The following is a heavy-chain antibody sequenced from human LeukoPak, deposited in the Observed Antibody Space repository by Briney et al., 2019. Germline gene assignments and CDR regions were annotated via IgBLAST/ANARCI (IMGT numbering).Heavy chain of an antibody. CDR2: IKSKTDGGTT. CDR1: GFTFSNAW. Sequence: KPGGSLRLSCAASGFTFSNAWMSWVRQAPGKGLEWVGRIKSKTDGGTTDYAAPVKGRFTISRDDSKNTLYLQMNSLKTEDTAVYYCTTPHYDFWSGYLGYWGQGTLVTVSS. D-gene: IGHD3-3*01. CDR3: TTPHYDFWSGYLGY. J-gene: IGHJ4*02. V-gene: IGHV3-15*01.